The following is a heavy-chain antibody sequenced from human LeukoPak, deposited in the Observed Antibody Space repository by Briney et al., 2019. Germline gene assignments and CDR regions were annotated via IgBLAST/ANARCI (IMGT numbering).Heavy chain of an antibody. D-gene: IGHD3-22*01. CDR3: AKDRYHDSSGYYYALDYYYHMDV. CDR2: IRYDGSNK. J-gene: IGHJ6*03. Sequence: VGSLRLSCAASGFTFSSYGMHWVRQAPGKGLEWVAFIRYDGSNKYYADSVKGRFTISRDNSKNTLYLQMNSLRAEDTAVYYCAKDRYHDSSGYYYALDYYYHMDVWGKGTTVTVSS. V-gene: IGHV3-30*02. CDR1: GFTFSSYG.